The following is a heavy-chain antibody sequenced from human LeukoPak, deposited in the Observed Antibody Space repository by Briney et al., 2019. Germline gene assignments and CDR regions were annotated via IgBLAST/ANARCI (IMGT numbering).Heavy chain of an antibody. CDR3: ARARRGNSTSWYED. Sequence: SETLSLTCVVYGGSFSGYYWSWIRQPPGKGLEWIGEINHSGSTNYNPSLKSRVTISVDTSKNQFSLKLSSVTAADTAVYYCARARRGNSTSWYEDWGQGTLVTVSS. CDR1: GGSFSGYY. D-gene: IGHD2/OR15-2a*01. V-gene: IGHV4-34*01. J-gene: IGHJ4*02. CDR2: INHSGST.